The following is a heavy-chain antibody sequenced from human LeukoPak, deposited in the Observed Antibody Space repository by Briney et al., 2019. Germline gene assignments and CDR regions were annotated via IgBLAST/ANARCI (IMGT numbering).Heavy chain of an antibody. V-gene: IGHV4-34*01. Sequence: SETLSLTCAAYGGSFSGYYWSWIRQPPGKGLEWIGEINHSGSTNYNPSLKSRVTISVDTSKNQFSLKLSSVTAADTAVYYCARGFRWEGYGMDVWGQGTTVTVSS. CDR2: INHSGST. CDR3: ARGFRWEGYGMDV. J-gene: IGHJ6*02. D-gene: IGHD1-26*01. CDR1: GGSFSGYY.